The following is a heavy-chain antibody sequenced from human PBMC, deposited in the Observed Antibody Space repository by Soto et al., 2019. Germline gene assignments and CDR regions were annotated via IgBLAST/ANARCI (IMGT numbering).Heavy chain of an antibody. CDR3: ARARQSKYYYDRSALPHHLQH. Sequence: EASVKVSCKASGGTFSSYAISWVRQAPGQGLEWMGGIIPIFGTANYAQKFQGRVTITADKSASTAYMELSSLRSEDTAVYYCARARQSKYYYDRSALPHHLQHWGQGTLVTVYS. J-gene: IGHJ1*01. CDR2: IIPIFGTA. V-gene: IGHV1-69*06. CDR1: GGTFSSYA. D-gene: IGHD3-22*01.